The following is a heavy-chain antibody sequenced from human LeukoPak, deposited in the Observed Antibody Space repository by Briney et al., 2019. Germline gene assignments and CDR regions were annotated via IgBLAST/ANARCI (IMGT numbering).Heavy chain of an antibody. V-gene: IGHV3-23*01. D-gene: IGHD2-15*01. CDR2: ISGSGGST. J-gene: IGHJ6*03. Sequence: GGTLRLSCAASGFTFSHYGMNWVRHTPGKGLEWVSAISGSGGSTYYADSVKGRFTISRDNAKNSLYLQMNSLRAEDTAVYYCARADGCSGGSCFFHYYYYMDVWGKGTTVTVSS. CDR1: GFTFSHYG. CDR3: ARADGCSGGSCFFHYYYYMDV.